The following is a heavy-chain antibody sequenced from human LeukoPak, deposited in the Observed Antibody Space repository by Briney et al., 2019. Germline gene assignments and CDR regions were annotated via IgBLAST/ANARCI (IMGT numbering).Heavy chain of an antibody. CDR2: IYYSGST. J-gene: IGHJ4*02. Sequence: SETLSLTCTVSGGSISSSSYYWGWIRQPPGKGLEWIGSIYYSGSTYYNPSLKRRVTIYVDTSKTQFSLKLSSVTAADTAVYYCALGTSLDYWGQGTLVTVSS. CDR1: GGSISSSSYY. V-gene: IGHV4-39*01. CDR3: ALGTSLDY.